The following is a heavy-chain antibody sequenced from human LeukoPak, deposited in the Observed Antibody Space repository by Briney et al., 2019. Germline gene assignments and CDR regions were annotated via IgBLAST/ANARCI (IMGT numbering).Heavy chain of an antibody. D-gene: IGHD6-6*01. CDR1: GFTFSSYA. Sequence: GGSLRLSCAASGFTFSSYAMSWVRQAPGKGLEWVSAISGSGGSTYYADSVKGRFTISRDNAKNSLYLQMSSLRVEDTAVYCCTRDPRHFDSWGQGTLVTVSS. CDR3: TRDPRHFDS. J-gene: IGHJ5*01. CDR2: ISGSGGST. V-gene: IGHV3-23*01.